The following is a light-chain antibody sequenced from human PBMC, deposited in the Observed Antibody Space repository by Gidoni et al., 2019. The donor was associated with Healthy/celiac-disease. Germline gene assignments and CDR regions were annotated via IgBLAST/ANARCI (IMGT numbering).Light chain of an antibody. CDR2: DNN. CDR3: GTWDSSLSAVV. J-gene: IGLJ2*01. V-gene: IGLV1-51*01. Sequence: QSVLTQPPSVSADPGQKVTISCSGSSSNIGTNYVSWYQQLPGTAPKLLIYDNNKRPSGIPDRFSGSKSGTSATLGITGLQTGDEADYYCGTWDSSLSAVVVGGGTKLTVL. CDR1: SSNIGTNY.